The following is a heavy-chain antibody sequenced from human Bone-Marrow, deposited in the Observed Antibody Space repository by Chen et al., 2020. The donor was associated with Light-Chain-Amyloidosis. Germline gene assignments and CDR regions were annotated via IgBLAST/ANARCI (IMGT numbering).Heavy chain of an antibody. D-gene: IGHD6-6*01. Sequence: EVQLVESGGGLVQPGGSLRLSCAASGFTFNDYWMHWVRQVPGKGMVWVARNKRDGGATNYADLGKGRFTGSRDNAKNTLYLQMKSLRAEDKAVYYCARDQVEYKFFYYMDVWGKGTTVTVSS. CDR2: NKRDGGAT. J-gene: IGHJ6*03. CDR3: ARDQVEYKFFYYMDV. CDR1: GFTFNDYW. V-gene: IGHV3-74*01.